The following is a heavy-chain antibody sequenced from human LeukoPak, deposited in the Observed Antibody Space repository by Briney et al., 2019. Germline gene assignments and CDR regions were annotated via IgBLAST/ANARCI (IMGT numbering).Heavy chain of an antibody. D-gene: IGHD3-16*01. Sequence: GGSLRLSCAASGFSFNNAWMSWVRQAPGKGLEWVGRIKNKNGGGTTDYAAPVQGRFTISRDDSKDTLYLQMNSLKTEDTAVYYCVTSGIGYTYSRFWGQGTLVTVSS. CDR1: GFSFNNAW. CDR2: IKNKNGGGTT. J-gene: IGHJ4*02. V-gene: IGHV3-15*01. CDR3: VTSGIGYTYSRF.